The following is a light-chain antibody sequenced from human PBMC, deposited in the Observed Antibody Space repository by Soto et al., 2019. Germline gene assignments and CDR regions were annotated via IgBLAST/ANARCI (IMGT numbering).Light chain of an antibody. CDR2: DAS. CDR1: QSISSW. J-gene: IGKJ1*01. Sequence: DIQMTQSPSTLSASVGDRVTITCRASQSISSWLAWYQQKPGKAPKLLIYDASSLESGVPSRFSGRGSGTEFTLTISSLQPDDFATYYCQQYNIYWTFGQGTKVDIK. CDR3: QQYNIYWT. V-gene: IGKV1-5*01.